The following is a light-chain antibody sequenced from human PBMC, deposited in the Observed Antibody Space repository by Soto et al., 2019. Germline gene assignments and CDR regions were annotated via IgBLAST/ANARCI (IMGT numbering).Light chain of an antibody. CDR1: SSDIGGSNY. J-gene: IGLJ2*01. Sequence: QSALTQPASVSGSPGQSITISCTGASSDIGGSNYVSWYQQHPGKAPKLMLYDVHNRPSGVSNRFSGYKSGNTASLTISGLQAEDEADYYCRSFTSTSTLFGGGTKLTVL. CDR3: RSFTSTSTL. CDR2: DVH. V-gene: IGLV2-14*03.